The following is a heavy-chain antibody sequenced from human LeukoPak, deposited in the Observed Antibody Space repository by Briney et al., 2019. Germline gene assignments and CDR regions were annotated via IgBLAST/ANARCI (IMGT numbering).Heavy chain of an antibody. Sequence: SVKVSCKASGGTFSSYAISWVRQAPGQGLEWMGRIIPILGIANYAQKFQGRVTITADKSTSTAYMELSSLRSEDTAVYYCARVSDGDYTFDYWGQGTLVTVSS. J-gene: IGHJ4*02. CDR1: GGTFSSYA. CDR3: ARVSDGDYTFDY. D-gene: IGHD4-17*01. V-gene: IGHV1-69*04. CDR2: IIPILGIA.